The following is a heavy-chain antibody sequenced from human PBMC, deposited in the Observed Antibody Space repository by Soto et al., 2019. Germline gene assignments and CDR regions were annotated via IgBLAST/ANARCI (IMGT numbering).Heavy chain of an antibody. V-gene: IGHV3-74*01. CDR1: GFPFSSYW. Sequence: GGSLRLSCAASGFPFSSYWMHWVRQAPGKGLVWVSRINSDGSSTSYADSVKGRFTISRDNSKKTLYLQMNSLRPEDTALYYCAKDEYYYSRSGYYIFDSWGQGTLVTFSS. J-gene: IGHJ4*02. CDR3: AKDEYYYSRSGYYIFDS. D-gene: IGHD3-22*01. CDR2: INSDGSST.